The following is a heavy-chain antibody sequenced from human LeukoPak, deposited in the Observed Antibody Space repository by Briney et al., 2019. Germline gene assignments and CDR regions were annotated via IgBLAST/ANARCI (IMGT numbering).Heavy chain of an antibody. J-gene: IGHJ6*03. CDR1: GFTFSNAR. V-gene: IGHV3-15*01. CDR2: LNSKTADGTP. D-gene: IGHD4-11*01. Sequence: AGGSLRLSCAASGFTFSNARMRWLRQAPGKGWEWVGRLNSKTADGTPNYAAPVKGRFTISRDKSKNTLYLQMNSLKTEDTAVYYCTTDLRTTAYYYYYMDAWGKGTTVTVSS. CDR3: TTDLRTTAYYYYYMDA.